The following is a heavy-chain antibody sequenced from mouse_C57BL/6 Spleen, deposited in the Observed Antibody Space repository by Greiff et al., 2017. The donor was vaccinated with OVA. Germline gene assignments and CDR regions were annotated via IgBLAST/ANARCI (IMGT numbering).Heavy chain of an antibody. J-gene: IGHJ3*01. V-gene: IGHV1-54*01. CDR1: GYAFTNYL. D-gene: IGHD1-1*01. Sequence: QVQLQQSGAELVRPGTSVKVSCKASGYAFTNYLIEWVKQRPGQGLEWIGVINPGSGGTNYNEKFKGKATLTADKSSSTAYMQLSSLTSEDSAVYFCARSGSSYGFFAYWGQGTLVTVSA. CDR2: INPGSGGT. CDR3: ARSGSSYGFFAY.